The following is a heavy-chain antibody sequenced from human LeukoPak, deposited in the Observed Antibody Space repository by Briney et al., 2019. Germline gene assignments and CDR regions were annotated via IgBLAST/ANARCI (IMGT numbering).Heavy chain of an antibody. CDR3: AKGLAYYDAYYYGMDV. CDR1: GFTFSSYG. CDR2: ISYDGSNK. Sequence: GGSLRLSCAASGFTFSSYGMHWVRQAPGKGLEWVAVISYDGSNKYYADSVKGRFTISRDNSKNTLYLQMNSLRAEDTAVYYCAKGLAYYDAYYYGMDVWGQGTTVTVSS. D-gene: IGHD1-26*01. V-gene: IGHV3-30*18. J-gene: IGHJ6*02.